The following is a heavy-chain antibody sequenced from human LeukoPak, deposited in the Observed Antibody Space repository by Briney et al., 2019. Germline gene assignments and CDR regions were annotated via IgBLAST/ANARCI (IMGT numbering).Heavy chain of an antibody. CDR1: GFTFSNYA. V-gene: IGHV3-23*01. J-gene: IGHJ3*02. CDR3: AKAPYDFWSGPYEAFDI. CDR2: ISGSGGST. D-gene: IGHD3-3*01. Sequence: GGSLRLSCAVSGFTFSNYAMSWVRQAPRKGLEWVSGISGSGGSTYHADSVKGRFTISRDNSKNTLYLQMNSLRAEDAAVYYCAKAPYDFWSGPYEAFDIWGQGTMVTVSS.